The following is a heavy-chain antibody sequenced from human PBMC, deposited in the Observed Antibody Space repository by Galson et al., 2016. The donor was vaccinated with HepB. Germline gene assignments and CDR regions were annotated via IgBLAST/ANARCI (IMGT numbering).Heavy chain of an antibody. D-gene: IGHD6-19*01. V-gene: IGHV5-51*01. CDR1: EYSFTIYW. CDR2: IYPSDSNA. CDR3: ARAVSGHFDH. J-gene: IGHJ4*02. Sequence: QSGAEVKKPGESLTISCRGFEYSFTIYWIGWVRQMPGRGLEWMGMIYPSDSNAISSPSFQGQVTISADKSISTAYLEWTSLKASDTAMYFCARAVSGHFDHWGQGTLVTVPS.